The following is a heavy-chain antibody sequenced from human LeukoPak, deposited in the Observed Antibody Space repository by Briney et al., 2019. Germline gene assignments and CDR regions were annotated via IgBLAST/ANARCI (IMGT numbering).Heavy chain of an antibody. J-gene: IGHJ5*02. CDR3: AKDMGGSGRNWASNWFDP. V-gene: IGHV3-43*02. CDR2: ISPDGGRS. Sequence: PGGSLRLSCAASGFTFGDYPMHWIRQTLGQGLEWVSLISPDGGRSFRADSVRGRFTISRDNSKNSLYLQMNSLRSEDTALYYCAKDMGGSGRNWASNWFDPWGQGTLVTVSS. CDR1: GFTFGDYP. D-gene: IGHD1-26*01.